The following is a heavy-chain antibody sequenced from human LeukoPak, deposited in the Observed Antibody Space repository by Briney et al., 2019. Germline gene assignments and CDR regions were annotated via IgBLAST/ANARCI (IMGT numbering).Heavy chain of an antibody. V-gene: IGHV4-34*01. Sequence: SETLSLTCAVYGGSFSGYYWSWIRQPPGKGLEWIGEINHSGSTNYNPSLKSRVTISVDTSKNQFSLKLSSVTAADTAVYYCAKEGDYDILTGYYKWGQGTLVTVSS. J-gene: IGHJ4*02. CDR3: AKEGDYDILTGYYK. D-gene: IGHD3-9*01. CDR2: INHSGST. CDR1: GGSFSGYY.